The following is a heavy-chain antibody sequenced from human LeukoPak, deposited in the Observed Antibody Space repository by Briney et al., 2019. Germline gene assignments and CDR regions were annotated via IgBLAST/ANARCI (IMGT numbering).Heavy chain of an antibody. CDR2: INHSGNT. J-gene: IGHJ4*02. Sequence: PSETLSLTCAVYGGSFSGYYWSWLRQPPGKGLEWIGEINHSGNTNYNPSLKSRVTISVDTSKNQFSLRLSSLTAADTAVYYCARALGYYDILTGYYIRGYYFDYWGQGTLVTVSS. CDR3: ARALGYYDILTGYYIRGYYFDY. V-gene: IGHV4-34*01. D-gene: IGHD3-9*01. CDR1: GGSFSGYY.